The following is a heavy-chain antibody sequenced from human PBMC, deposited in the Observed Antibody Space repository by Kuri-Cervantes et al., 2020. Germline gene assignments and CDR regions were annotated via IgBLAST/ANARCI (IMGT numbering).Heavy chain of an antibody. J-gene: IGHJ4*02. Sequence: ASVKVSCKASGYTFTIYDINWVRQATGQGLEWMGWINPNSGGTNYAQNFQGRVTMTRDTSIRTAYMELSRLRSDDTAVYFCARDRVRSSSYYFGYWGQGTLVTVSS. CDR2: INPNSGGT. D-gene: IGHD6-13*01. CDR1: GYTFTIYD. V-gene: IGHV1-2*02. CDR3: ARDRVRSSSYYFGY.